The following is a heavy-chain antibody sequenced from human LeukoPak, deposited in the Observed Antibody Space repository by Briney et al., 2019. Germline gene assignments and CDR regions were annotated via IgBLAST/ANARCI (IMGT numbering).Heavy chain of an antibody. Sequence: ASVKVSCKASGYTFTGYYMHWVRQAPGQGLEWMGWINPNSGGTNYAQKFQGRVTMTRDTSISTAYMELSRLRSDDTAVYYCARDSSIAAAGTWFDPWGQATLVTVSS. CDR2: INPNSGGT. CDR3: ARDSSIAAAGTWFDP. V-gene: IGHV1-2*02. CDR1: GYTFTGYY. J-gene: IGHJ5*02. D-gene: IGHD6-13*01.